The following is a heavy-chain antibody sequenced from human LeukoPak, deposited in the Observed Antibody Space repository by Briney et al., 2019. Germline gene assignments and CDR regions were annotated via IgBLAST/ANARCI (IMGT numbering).Heavy chain of an antibody. Sequence: PGGSLRLSCAASGFTFDDYGMSWVRQAPGKGLEWVSGINWNGGSTGYADSVEGRFTISRDNAKNSLYLQMNSLRAEDTALYYCARGFWYYDILTGYYTRTSFYYFDYWGQGTLVTVPS. D-gene: IGHD3-9*01. J-gene: IGHJ4*02. CDR3: ARGFWYYDILTGYYTRTSFYYFDY. CDR2: INWNGGST. CDR1: GFTFDDYG. V-gene: IGHV3-20*04.